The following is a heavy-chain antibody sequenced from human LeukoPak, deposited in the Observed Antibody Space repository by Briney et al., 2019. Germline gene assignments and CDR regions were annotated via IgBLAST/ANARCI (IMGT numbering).Heavy chain of an antibody. Sequence: PSETLSLTCTVSGYSISSGYYWGWIRRPPGKGLEWIGSIYHSGSTYYNPSLKSRVTISVDTSKNQFSLKLSSVTAADTAVYYCARYSSSWSRDAFDIWGQGTMVTVSS. CDR2: IYHSGST. D-gene: IGHD6-13*01. J-gene: IGHJ3*02. CDR3: ARYSSSWSRDAFDI. CDR1: GYSISSGYY. V-gene: IGHV4-38-2*02.